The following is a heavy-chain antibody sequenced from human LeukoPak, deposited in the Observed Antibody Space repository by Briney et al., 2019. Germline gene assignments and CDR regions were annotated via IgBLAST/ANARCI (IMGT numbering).Heavy chain of an antibody. CDR2: IKSITAGGIT. CDR3: ATEYYGSYNF. V-gene: IGHV3-15*01. Sequence: GGSLRLSCAASGFTFSDAWMSWVRQAPGKGLEWVGHIKSITAGGITDYAAPVKDRFTISRDDSKYTLYLQMNSLKTEDTAVYYCATEYYGSYNFWGQGTLVTVSS. CDR1: GFTFSDAW. D-gene: IGHD1-26*01. J-gene: IGHJ4*02.